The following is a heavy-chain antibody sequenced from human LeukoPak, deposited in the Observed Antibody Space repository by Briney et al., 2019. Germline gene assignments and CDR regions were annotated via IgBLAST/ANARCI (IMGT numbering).Heavy chain of an antibody. CDR1: GYTFTGYY. CDR3: ARDESGIWYYDFWSGYYLY. Sequence: ASVKVSCKASGYTFTGYYMHWVRQAPGQGLEWMGWINPNSGGTNYAQKFQGRVTMTRDTSISTAYMELSRLRSDDTAVYYCARDESGIWYYDFWSGYYLYWGQGTLVTVSS. CDR2: INPNSGGT. V-gene: IGHV1-2*02. J-gene: IGHJ4*02. D-gene: IGHD3-3*01.